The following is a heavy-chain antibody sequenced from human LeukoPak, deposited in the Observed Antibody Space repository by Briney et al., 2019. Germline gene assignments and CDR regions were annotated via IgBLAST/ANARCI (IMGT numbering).Heavy chain of an antibody. CDR2: ISSSGSI. J-gene: IGHJ4*02. V-gene: IGHV3-11*04. CDR1: GFTFSDNY. D-gene: IGHD2-2*01. Sequence: GGSLRLSCAASGFTFSDNYMSWIRQAPGKGLEWVSYISSSGSIYYADSVKGRFTISRDNAKNSLYLQMNSLKAEDTAVYYCARDFSCSSTSCSGGDWGQGTLVTVSS. CDR3: ARDFSCSSTSCSGGD.